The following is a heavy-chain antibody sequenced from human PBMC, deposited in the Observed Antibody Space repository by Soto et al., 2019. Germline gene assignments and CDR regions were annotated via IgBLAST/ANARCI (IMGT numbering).Heavy chain of an antibody. CDR3: ARDQTQLLRSSWGVYYYYGMDV. V-gene: IGHV4-31*11. CDR2: IYYSGST. D-gene: IGHD3-22*01. CDR1: GGSISSGGYS. Sequence: SETLSLTCAVSGGSISSGGYSWSWIRQHPGKGLEWIGYIYYSGSTYYNPSLKSRVTISVDTSKNQFSLKLSSVTAADTAVYYCARDQTQLLRSSWGVYYYYGMDVWGQGTTVTVSS. J-gene: IGHJ6*02.